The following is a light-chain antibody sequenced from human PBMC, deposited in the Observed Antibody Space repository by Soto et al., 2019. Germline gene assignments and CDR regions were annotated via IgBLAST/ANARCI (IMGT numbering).Light chain of an antibody. CDR1: QGISNY. J-gene: IGKJ5*01. Sequence: IQLTQAPSSLSASVGDRFTITCRASQGISNYLAWYQQRPGKXPKXXIYAASTLQSGVPSRFRGSGSATDLTITISSLQPEDGETYYCQQLKSYPITFCQGTRLEIK. CDR3: QQLKSYPIT. V-gene: IGKV1-9*01. CDR2: AAS.